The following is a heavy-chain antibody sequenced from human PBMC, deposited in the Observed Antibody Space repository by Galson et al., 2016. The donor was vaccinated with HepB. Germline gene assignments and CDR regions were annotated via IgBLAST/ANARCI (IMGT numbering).Heavy chain of an antibody. CDR1: GFSISIYS. D-gene: IGHD6-19*01. J-gene: IGHJ3*02. Sequence: SLRLSCAASGFSISIYSMNWVRQAPGKGLEWVSAIRGSGTGTSYTDSVKGRFTISRDNSKNTLYLQMNSLRAEDAAVYYCAQISLVGYKRGWGGSFDIWGRGKMVTVSS. CDR2: IRGSGTGT. V-gene: IGHV3-23*01. CDR3: AQISLVGYKRGWGGSFDI.